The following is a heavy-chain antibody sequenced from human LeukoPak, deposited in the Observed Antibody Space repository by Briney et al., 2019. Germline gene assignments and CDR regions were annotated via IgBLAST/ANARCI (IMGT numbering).Heavy chain of an antibody. CDR3: ARAAGYYDSSGYPAY. Sequence: GGSLRLSCAASGFTFSDSGMHWVRQASGKGLEWVGHIRSKVDSYATVYAASVKGRFTISRDNAKNSLYLQMNSLRAEDTAVYYCARAAGYYDSSGYPAYWGQGTLVTVSS. V-gene: IGHV3-73*01. J-gene: IGHJ4*02. CDR2: IRSKVDSYAT. D-gene: IGHD3-22*01. CDR1: GFTFSDSG.